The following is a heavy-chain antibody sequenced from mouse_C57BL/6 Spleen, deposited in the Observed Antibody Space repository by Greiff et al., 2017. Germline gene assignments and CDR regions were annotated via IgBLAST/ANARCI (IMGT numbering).Heavy chain of an antibody. CDR2: ISSGGSYT. CDR1: GFTFSSYG. V-gene: IGHV5-6*01. J-gene: IGHJ1*03. CDR3: ARHFKDWYFDV. Sequence: EVQLVESGGDLVKPGGSLKLSCAASGFTFSSYGMSWVRQTPDKRLEWVATISSGGSYTYYPDSVKGRFTISRDNAKHTLYLQMSSLKSEDTAMYYCARHFKDWYFDVWGTGTTVTVSS.